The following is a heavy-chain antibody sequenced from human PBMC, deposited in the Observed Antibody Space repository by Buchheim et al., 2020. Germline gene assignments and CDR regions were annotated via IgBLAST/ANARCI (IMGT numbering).Heavy chain of an antibody. D-gene: IGHD6-13*01. Sequence: EVQLVESGGGLVQPGGSLRLSCAASGFTFSSYEMNWVRQAPGKGLEWVSYITSSGDIGYYADSVTGRFTISRDNAKNSLYLQMNSLRAEDTAVYYCARDLGAAGQHFDYWGQGTL. J-gene: IGHJ4*02. CDR3: ARDLGAAGQHFDY. CDR1: GFTFSSYE. V-gene: IGHV3-48*03. CDR2: ITSSGDIG.